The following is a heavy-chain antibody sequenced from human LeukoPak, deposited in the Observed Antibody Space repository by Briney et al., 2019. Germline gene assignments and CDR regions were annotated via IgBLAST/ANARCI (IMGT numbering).Heavy chain of an antibody. CDR1: GFTFSGSA. Sequence: PGGSLRLSCAASGFTFSGSAMHWVRQASGKGLEWVGRIRSKANSYATAYAASVKGRFTISRDDSKNTAYLQMNSLKTEDTAVYYCVYGSGSYHNLGYWGQGTLVTVSS. V-gene: IGHV3-73*01. J-gene: IGHJ4*02. CDR2: IRSKANSYAT. D-gene: IGHD3-10*01. CDR3: VYGSGSYHNLGY.